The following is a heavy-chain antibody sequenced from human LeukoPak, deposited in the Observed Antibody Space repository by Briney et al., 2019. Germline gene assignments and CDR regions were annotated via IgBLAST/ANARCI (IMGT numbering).Heavy chain of an antibody. V-gene: IGHV4-59*01. CDR3: ARIYSGYYFDY. CDR2: IYNSGST. Sequence: SETLSLTCSVSGGSISSDCWSWIRQPPGKGLEWIGYIYNSGSTNYNPSLKSRVTMSVDTSKKQFSLKLGSVTAADTAVYYCARIYSGYYFDYWGQGTLVTVSS. D-gene: IGHD1-26*01. J-gene: IGHJ4*02. CDR1: GGSISSDC.